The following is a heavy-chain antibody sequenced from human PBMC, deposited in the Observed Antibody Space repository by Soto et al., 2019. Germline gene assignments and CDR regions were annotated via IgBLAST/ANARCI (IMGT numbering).Heavy chain of an antibody. Sequence: QVQLVQSGAEVKKPGSSVTVSCKASGGTFSSYTISWVRQAPGQGLGWMAGISPIFGTPICAQKFQDRVTITADDSTMTAYMDMNRLTSEDTAVYYCARVVVGSCLSLDYWGQGTLVTISS. CDR3: ARVVVGSCLSLDY. D-gene: IGHD1-1*01. CDR1: GGTFSSYT. CDR2: ISPIFGTP. V-gene: IGHV1-69*01. J-gene: IGHJ4*02.